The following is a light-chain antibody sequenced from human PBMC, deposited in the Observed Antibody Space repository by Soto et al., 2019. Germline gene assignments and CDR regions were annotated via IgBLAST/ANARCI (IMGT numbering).Light chain of an antibody. CDR3: QKYNSAPHT. CDR1: QSVSSDY. CDR2: RAS. V-gene: IGKV3-20*01. J-gene: IGKJ2*01. Sequence: EIVLTQSPGTLSLSPGERATLSCRASQSVSSDYLAWYQQKPGQAPRLLISRASRRATGIPDRFSGSGSGTDFTLTISSLQPEDVATYYCQKYNSAPHTFGQGTKLEIK.